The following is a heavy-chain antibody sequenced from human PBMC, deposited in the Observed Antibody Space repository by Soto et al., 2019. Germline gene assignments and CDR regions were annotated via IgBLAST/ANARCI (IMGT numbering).Heavy chain of an antibody. CDR1: GFTFVIYE. CDR2: ISSSGSTI. D-gene: IGHD2-2*01. CDR3: ARDGPPYCSSTSCRYFDY. J-gene: IGHJ4*02. V-gene: IGHV3-48*03. Sequence: GGSQNPSSAHPGFTFVIYEMLLVRPATRKGLEWVSYISSSGSTIYYADSVKGRFTISRDNAKNSLYLQMNSLRAEDTAVYYCARDGPPYCSSTSCRYFDYWGQGILVKFSS.